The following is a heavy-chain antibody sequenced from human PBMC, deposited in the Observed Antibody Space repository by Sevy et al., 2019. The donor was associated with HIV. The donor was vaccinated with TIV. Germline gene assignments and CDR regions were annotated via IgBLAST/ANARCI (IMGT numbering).Heavy chain of an antibody. Sequence: GGSLRLCCVVSGFTFRSYTMTWVRQAPGKGLEWVSTITGSGDKIYYADSVKGLFTISRDNSRNTLYLQMSSLRAADTAVYYCARGPDYYASSGTPLDYWGQGTLVTVSS. J-gene: IGHJ4*02. CDR2: ITGSGDKI. CDR1: GFTFRSYT. V-gene: IGHV3-23*01. D-gene: IGHD3-22*01. CDR3: ARGPDYYASSGTPLDY.